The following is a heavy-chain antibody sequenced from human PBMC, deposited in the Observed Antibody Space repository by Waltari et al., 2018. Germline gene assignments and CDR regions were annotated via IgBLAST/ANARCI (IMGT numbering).Heavy chain of an antibody. J-gene: IGHJ4*02. V-gene: IGHV3-21*01. CDR3: ARDFYCSDGRCTDY. Sequence: EVQLVESGGGLVKPRGSLRLSCVVSGLNFRSYSMNWVRQAPGKGLEWVSYISDGSDYSYYADSVKGRFTISRDNAKNSLYLQMNRLRTDDTAVYYCARDFYCSDGRCTDYWGQGTLVTVSS. D-gene: IGHD2-15*01. CDR2: ISDGSDYS. CDR1: GLNFRSYS.